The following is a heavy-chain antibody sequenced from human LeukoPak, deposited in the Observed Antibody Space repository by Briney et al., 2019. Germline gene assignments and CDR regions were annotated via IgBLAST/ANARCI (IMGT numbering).Heavy chain of an antibody. CDR1: GFTFSSFQ. CDR3: ARWGHSDYDSFRTKFDY. J-gene: IGHJ4*02. CDR2: IGGSDSGI. Sequence: PGGSLRLSCAASGFTFSSFQMTWVRQAPGKGLEWVSYIGGSDSGIYYADSVKGRFTISRDNAKNSLYLQMNSLRAEDTAVYYCARWGHSDYDSFRTKFDYWGQGTLVTVSS. D-gene: IGHD5-12*01. V-gene: IGHV3-48*03.